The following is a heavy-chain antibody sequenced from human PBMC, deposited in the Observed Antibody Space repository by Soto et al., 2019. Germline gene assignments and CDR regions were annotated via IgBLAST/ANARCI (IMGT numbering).Heavy chain of an antibody. V-gene: IGHV1-2*04. CDR3: ARGKEGIVGPTITLADGMDV. J-gene: IGHJ6*02. Sequence: ASVKVSCKASGYTFTVYYIQWVRQAPGQGLEWMGWINPNSGGTNYAQKFQGWVTVTRDTSIGTVYMELNRLKSDDTAVYYCARGKEGIVGPTITLADGMDVWGQGTTVTVSS. D-gene: IGHD1-26*01. CDR2: INPNSGGT. CDR1: GYTFTVYY.